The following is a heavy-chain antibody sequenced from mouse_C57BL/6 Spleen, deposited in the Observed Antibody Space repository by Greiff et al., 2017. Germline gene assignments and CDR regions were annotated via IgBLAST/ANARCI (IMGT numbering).Heavy chain of an antibody. V-gene: IGHV1-61*01. CDR3: ARPYGNYGYFDV. J-gene: IGHJ1*03. CDR1: GYTFTSYW. CDR2: IYPSDSDT. Sequence: VQLQQPGAELVRPGSSVKLSCKASGYTFTSYWMDWVKQRPGQGLDWIGNIYPSDSDTHYNQKFKDKATLAVDKSSSTAYMQLSSRTAEDSAVYYGARPYGNYGYFDVWGTGTTVTVSS. D-gene: IGHD2-1*01.